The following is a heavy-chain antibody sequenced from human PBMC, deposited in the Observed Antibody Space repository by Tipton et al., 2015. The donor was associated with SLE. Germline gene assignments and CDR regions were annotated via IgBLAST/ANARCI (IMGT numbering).Heavy chain of an antibody. CDR1: GFTFSSYS. Sequence: GSLRLSCAASGFTFSSYSMNWVRQAPGKGLEWVSSISSSSSYIYYADSVKGRFTISRDNAKNSLYLQMNSLRAEDTAVYYCAKATYYDILTGSNGMDVWGQGTTVTVSS. D-gene: IGHD3-9*01. J-gene: IGHJ6*02. V-gene: IGHV3-21*01. CDR2: ISSSSSYI. CDR3: AKATYYDILTGSNGMDV.